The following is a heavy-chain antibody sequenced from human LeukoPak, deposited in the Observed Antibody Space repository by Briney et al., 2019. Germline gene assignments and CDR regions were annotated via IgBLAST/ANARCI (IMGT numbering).Heavy chain of an antibody. J-gene: IGHJ6*03. CDR2: ISGSSVST. V-gene: IGHV3-23*01. Sequence: GGSLRLSCAASGFTFSTYAMSWVRQAPGKGLEWVSTISGSSVSTAHADSVKGRFTISRDNSKNSLHLQMNSLRAEDTAVYYCAKAILPVGIPYSYYMDVWGKGTTVTVSS. CDR1: GFTFSTYA. CDR3: AKAILPVGIPYSYYMDV. D-gene: IGHD2-2*01.